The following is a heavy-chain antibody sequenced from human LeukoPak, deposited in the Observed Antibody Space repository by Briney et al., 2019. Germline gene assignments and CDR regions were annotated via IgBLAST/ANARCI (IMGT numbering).Heavy chain of an antibody. Sequence: SETLFLTCAVYGGSFSGYYWSWIRQPPGKGLEWIGYIYYSGSTNYNPSLKSRVTISVDTSKNQFSLKLSSVTAADTAVYYCARGGAAATFHWFDPWGQGTLVTVSS. CDR3: ARGGAAATFHWFDP. D-gene: IGHD2-15*01. V-gene: IGHV4-59*01. CDR1: GGSFSGYY. CDR2: IYYSGST. J-gene: IGHJ5*02.